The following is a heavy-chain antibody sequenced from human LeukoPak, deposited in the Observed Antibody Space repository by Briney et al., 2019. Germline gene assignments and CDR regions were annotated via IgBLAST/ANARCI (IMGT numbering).Heavy chain of an antibody. V-gene: IGHV3-7*01. J-gene: IGHJ4*02. D-gene: IGHD6-19*01. Sequence: PGGSLRLSCAASGFTFSIYWMNWVRQAPGKGLEWVASIGQDGSENYYVDSVKGRFTISRDNAKNSLYLQMNSLRVEDTAVYYCARGGGWYFDYWGQGALITASS. CDR2: IGQDGSEN. CDR1: GFTFSIYW. CDR3: ARGGGWYFDY.